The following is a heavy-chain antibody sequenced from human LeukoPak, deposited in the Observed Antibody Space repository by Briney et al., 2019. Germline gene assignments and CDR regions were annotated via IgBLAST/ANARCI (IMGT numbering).Heavy chain of an antibody. Sequence: PSETLSLTCTVSGGSISSYYWSWIQQPPGKGLEWIGYIYYSGSTNYNPSLKSRVTISVDTSKNQFSLKLSSVTAADTAVYYCARQRRGYCSSTSCPEPFDYWGQGTLVTVSS. D-gene: IGHD2-2*01. CDR1: GGSISSYY. CDR3: ARQRRGYCSSTSCPEPFDY. V-gene: IGHV4-59*08. J-gene: IGHJ4*02. CDR2: IYYSGST.